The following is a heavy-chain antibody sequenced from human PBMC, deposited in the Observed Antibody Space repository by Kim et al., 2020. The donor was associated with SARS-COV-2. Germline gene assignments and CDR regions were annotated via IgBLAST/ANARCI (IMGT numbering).Heavy chain of an antibody. CDR1: GGSFSGYY. CDR3: ARGLGYCSSTSCYNWFDP. V-gene: IGHV4-34*01. CDR2: INHSGST. J-gene: IGHJ5*02. Sequence: SETLSLTCAVYGGSFSGYYWSWIRQPPGKGLEWIGEINHSGSTNYNPSLKSRVTISVDTSKNQFSLKLSSVTAADTAVYYCARGLGYCSSTSCYNWFDPGPGNPGHRLL. D-gene: IGHD2-2*01.